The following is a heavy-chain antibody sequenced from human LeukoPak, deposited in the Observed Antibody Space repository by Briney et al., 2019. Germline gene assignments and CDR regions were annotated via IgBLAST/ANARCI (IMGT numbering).Heavy chain of an antibody. V-gene: IGHV1-69*05. CDR3: ASSPRIVGRLDYYYYMDV. D-gene: IGHD6-6*01. Sequence: ASVKVSCKASGLTLSTYAINWVRQAPGRGLEWMGGIIPMLGSAHYAQKFQDRVTITTDESTTIAYMELSSLRSEDTAVYYCASSPRIVGRLDYYYYMDVWGKGTTVTVSS. J-gene: IGHJ6*03. CDR1: GLTLSTYA. CDR2: IIPMLGSA.